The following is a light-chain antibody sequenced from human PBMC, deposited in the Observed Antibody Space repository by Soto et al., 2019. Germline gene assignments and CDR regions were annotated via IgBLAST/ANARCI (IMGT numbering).Light chain of an antibody. Sequence: DIQMTQSPSFLSASVGDAVTITCRAGHSIGTYLSWYQLKPGKPPRLLIYAASSLQTGVPSRFSGSGSGTDFTLTITGLQPEDFATYSCQQSYNSPPTFGQGTRV. J-gene: IGKJ1*01. CDR3: QQSYNSPPT. CDR1: HSIGTY. V-gene: IGKV1-39*01. CDR2: AAS.